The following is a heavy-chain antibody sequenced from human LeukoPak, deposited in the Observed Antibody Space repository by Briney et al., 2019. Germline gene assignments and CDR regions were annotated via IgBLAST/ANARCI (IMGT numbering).Heavy chain of an antibody. V-gene: IGHV4-31*03. D-gene: IGHD3-22*01. CDR2: IYYSGST. Sequence: PSETLSLTCTVTGSSISSGGYYWSWIRQHPGKGLEWIVYIYYSGSTYYNPSLKSRVTISVDTSKNQFSLKLSSVTAADTAVYYCARAGAYYDSSGYYYYFDYWGQGTLVTVSS. CDR1: GSSISSGGYY. CDR3: ARAGAYYDSSGYYYYFDY. J-gene: IGHJ4*02.